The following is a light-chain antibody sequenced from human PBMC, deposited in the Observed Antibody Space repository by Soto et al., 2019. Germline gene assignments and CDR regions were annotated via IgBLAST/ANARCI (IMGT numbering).Light chain of an antibody. CDR3: SSYAASNNFYFV. Sequence: QSALTQPPSASGSPGQSVTISCTGTSSDVGGYNYVSWYQQYPGRAPKLMIYEVTKRPSGVPDRFSGSKSGNTASLTVSGIQGWDEAEYYCSSYAASNNFYFVFGGGTKLTVL. V-gene: IGLV2-8*01. CDR1: SSDVGGYNY. J-gene: IGLJ3*02. CDR2: EVT.